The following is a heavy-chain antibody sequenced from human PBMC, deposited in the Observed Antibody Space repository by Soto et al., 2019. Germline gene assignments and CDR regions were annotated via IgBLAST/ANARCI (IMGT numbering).Heavy chain of an antibody. V-gene: IGHV3-48*02. CDR3: ARDLHCSGGSCFYYYYYGMDV. CDR1: GFAFSSYS. Sequence: AGGSLRLSCAASGFAFSSYSMNWVRQAPGKGLEWVSYISSSSSTIYYADSVKGRFTISRDNAKNSLYLQMNSLRDEDTAVYYCARDLHCSGGSCFYYYYYGMDVWGQGTTVTVSS. J-gene: IGHJ6*02. CDR2: ISSSSSTI. D-gene: IGHD2-15*01.